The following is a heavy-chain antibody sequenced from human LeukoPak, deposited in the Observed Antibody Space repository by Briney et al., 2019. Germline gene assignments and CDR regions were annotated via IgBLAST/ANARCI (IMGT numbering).Heavy chain of an antibody. CDR1: GFTFSRYW. Sequence: GGSLRLSCAASGFTFSRYWMTWVRQAPGQGLEWVANIREDGGEKYYVGSVKGRFTISRDNAENSLYLQMNSLRAEDTAVYYCATSSDTPGNYWGQGTLVTVSS. CDR3: ATSSDTPGNY. V-gene: IGHV3-7*01. D-gene: IGHD2-2*02. CDR2: IREDGGEK. J-gene: IGHJ4*02.